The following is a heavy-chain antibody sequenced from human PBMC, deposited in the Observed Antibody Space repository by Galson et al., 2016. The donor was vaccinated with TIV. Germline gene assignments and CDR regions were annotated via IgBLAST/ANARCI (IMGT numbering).Heavy chain of an antibody. CDR1: GYIFTTYY. D-gene: IGHD5-12*01. J-gene: IGHJ4*02. CDR2: LNPSGVTT. Sequence: SVKVSCKASGYIFTTYYIHWVRQAPGQGLEWMGMLNPSGVTTSYAEKFQDRVTMSMDTSTSTFYMELSSLTSEDTAIYYCSREKYSGFGFWGQGTLVTASS. V-gene: IGHV1-46*01. CDR3: SREKYSGFGF.